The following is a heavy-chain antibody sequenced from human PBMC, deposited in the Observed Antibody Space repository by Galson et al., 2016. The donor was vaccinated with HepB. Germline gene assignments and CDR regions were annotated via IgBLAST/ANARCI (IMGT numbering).Heavy chain of an antibody. CDR1: GFTFSYYA. V-gene: IGHV3-64D*06. CDR2: ITSNERST. J-gene: IGHJ4*02. CDR3: VNLGFCFGGNRNPFDT. D-gene: IGHD4-23*01. Sequence: SLRLSCAASGFTFSYYAMHWVRQAPGKGLEYVSGITSNERSTYYADFVKGRFSISRDNSKNTLYLQMSSLRPEDTAVYYCVNLGFCFGGNRNPFDTWGQGTLVTVSS.